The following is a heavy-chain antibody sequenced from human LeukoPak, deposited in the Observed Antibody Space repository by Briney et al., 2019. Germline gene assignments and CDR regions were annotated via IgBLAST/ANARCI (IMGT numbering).Heavy chain of an antibody. CDR1: GGSVSDYY. Sequence: PSETLSLTCTISGGSVSDYYWSWIRQSPGKGLEWIGYIYYTGSTSYNPSLKSRVTISVDTSQNQFSLKLSSVNAADTAVYYCARRQYTFYGSGSYYSVQTFDYWGQGTLVTVSS. J-gene: IGHJ4*02. CDR3: ARRQYTFYGSGSYYSVQTFDY. V-gene: IGHV4-59*08. D-gene: IGHD3-10*01. CDR2: IYYTGST.